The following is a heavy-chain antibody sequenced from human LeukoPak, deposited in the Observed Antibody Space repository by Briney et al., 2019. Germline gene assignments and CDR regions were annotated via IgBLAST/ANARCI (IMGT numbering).Heavy chain of an antibody. Sequence: GGSLRLSCAASGFTFSSYEMNWVRQAPGKGLEWVSYISSSGSTIYYADSVKGRFTISRDNAKNSLYLQMNSLRAEDTAVYYCAREGTTMVRGVIGYWGQGTLVTVSS. CDR2: ISSSGSTI. V-gene: IGHV3-48*03. D-gene: IGHD3-10*01. CDR1: GFTFSSYE. CDR3: AREGTTMVRGVIGY. J-gene: IGHJ4*02.